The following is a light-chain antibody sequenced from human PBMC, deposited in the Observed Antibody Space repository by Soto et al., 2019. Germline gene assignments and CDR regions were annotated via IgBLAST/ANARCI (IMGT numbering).Light chain of an antibody. CDR2: DAS. Sequence: EIVLTQSPATLSFSAGGRATLSCRASQSVGSSLAWYQQKPGQAPRLLIYDASNRATGIPARFSGSGSGTDFTLTISSLQAEDVAVYYCQQYYSTPKTFGQGTKVDIK. V-gene: IGKV3-11*01. J-gene: IGKJ1*01. CDR3: QQYYSTPKT. CDR1: QSVGSS.